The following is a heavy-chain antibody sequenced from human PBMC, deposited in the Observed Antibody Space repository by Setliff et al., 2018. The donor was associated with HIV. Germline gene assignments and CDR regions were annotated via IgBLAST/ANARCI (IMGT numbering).Heavy chain of an antibody. J-gene: IGHJ5*02. CDR2: IYYSGST. D-gene: IGHD2-21*02. Sequence: SQTLSLTCTVSGGSISSGGYYWGWIRQPPGKGLEWIGNIYYSGSTYYNPSLKSRVTISVDTSKNQFSLKLSSVTAADTAVYYCAGSIVVVTAAPLTWGQGTLVTVSS. V-gene: IGHV4-39*01. CDR1: GGSISSGGYY. CDR3: AGSIVVVTAAPLT.